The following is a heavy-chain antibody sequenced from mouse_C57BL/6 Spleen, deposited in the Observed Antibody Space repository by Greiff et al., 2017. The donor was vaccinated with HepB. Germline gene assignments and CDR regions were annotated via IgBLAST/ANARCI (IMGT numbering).Heavy chain of an antibody. D-gene: IGHD1-1*01. CDR3: ARRTTVVEENAMDY. J-gene: IGHJ4*01. Sequence: QVQLQQPGAELVMPGASVKLSCKASGYTFTSYWMHWVKQRPGQGLEWIGEIDPSDSYTNYNQKFKGKSTLTVDKSSSTAYMQLSSLTSEDSAVYYCARRTTVVEENAMDYWGQGTSVTVSS. V-gene: IGHV1-69*01. CDR2: IDPSDSYT. CDR1: GYTFTSYW.